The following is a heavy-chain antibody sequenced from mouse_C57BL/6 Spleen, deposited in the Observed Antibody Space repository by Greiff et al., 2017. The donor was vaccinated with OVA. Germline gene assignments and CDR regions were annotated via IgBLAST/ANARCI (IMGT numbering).Heavy chain of an antibody. CDR1: GFTFSSYA. D-gene: IGHD2-4*01. CDR3: ARDRDDYDGSWFAY. Sequence: EVMLVESGGGLVKPGGSLKLSCAASGFTFSSYAMSWVRQTPEKRLEWVATISDGGSYTYYPDNVKGRFTISRDNAKNNLYLQMSHLKSEDTAMYYCARDRDDYDGSWFAYWGQGTLVTVSA. V-gene: IGHV5-4*01. CDR2: ISDGGSYT. J-gene: IGHJ3*01.